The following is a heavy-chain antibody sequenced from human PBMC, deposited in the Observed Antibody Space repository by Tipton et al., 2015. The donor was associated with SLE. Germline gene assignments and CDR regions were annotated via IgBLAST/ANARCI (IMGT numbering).Heavy chain of an antibody. D-gene: IGHD3-3*01. CDR1: GGSISSGGYY. J-gene: IGHJ6*03. Sequence: LRLSCTVSGGSISSGGYYWSWIRQHPGKGLEWIGYIYYSGSTYYNPSLKSRVTISVDTSKNQFSLNLGSVTAADTAVYYCARDCKIFGVVIGYYYYMDVWGKGTTVTVSS. CDR2: IYYSGST. V-gene: IGHV4-31*03. CDR3: ARDCKIFGVVIGYYYYMDV.